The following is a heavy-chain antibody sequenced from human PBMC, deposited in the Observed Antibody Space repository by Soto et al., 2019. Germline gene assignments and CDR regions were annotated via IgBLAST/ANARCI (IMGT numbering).Heavy chain of an antibody. CDR2: IYWDDDK. J-gene: IGHJ4*02. Sequence: QITLKESGPTLVKPTQTLTLTCTFSGFSLSTSGVGVGWIRQPPGKALEWLALIYWDDDKRYSPSLKSRLTITKDTSKNQVVLTMTNMDPVDTATYYCAHTGGITIFGVVIQAFDYWGQGTLVTVSS. CDR3: AHTGGITIFGVVIQAFDY. CDR1: GFSLSTSGVG. D-gene: IGHD3-3*01. V-gene: IGHV2-5*02.